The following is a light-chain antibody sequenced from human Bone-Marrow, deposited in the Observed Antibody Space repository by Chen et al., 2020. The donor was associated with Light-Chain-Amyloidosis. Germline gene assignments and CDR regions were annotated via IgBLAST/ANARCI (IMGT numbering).Light chain of an antibody. CDR3: QVWDRSSDRPV. V-gene: IGLV1-51*01. CDR1: SSNIGNNF. Sequence: QSVLTQPPSVSAAPGQKVTISCSGTSSNIGNNFVSWYQQFPGTAPKLLIYDNSNRPSGIPERLSGSNSGNTATLTISRVEAGDEADYYCQVWDRSSDRPVFGGGTKLTVL. J-gene: IGLJ3*02. CDR2: DNS.